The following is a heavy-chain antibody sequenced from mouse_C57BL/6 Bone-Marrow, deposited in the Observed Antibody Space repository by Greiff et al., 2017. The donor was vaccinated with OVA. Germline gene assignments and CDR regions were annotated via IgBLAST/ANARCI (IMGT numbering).Heavy chain of an antibody. CDR1: GSTFTSYC. V-gene: IGHV1-72*01. CDR3: ASGGMDY. J-gene: IGHJ4*01. Sequence: QVHVKQPGPGLVKPGASVNLSCTASGSTFTSYCLTWVRQRPGRGLEWIGRIDPNSGGTKYNEKFKSTATLTVDKPSSTAYMQLSSLTSEDSAVYYCASGGMDYWGQGTSVTVSS. CDR2: IDPNSGGT.